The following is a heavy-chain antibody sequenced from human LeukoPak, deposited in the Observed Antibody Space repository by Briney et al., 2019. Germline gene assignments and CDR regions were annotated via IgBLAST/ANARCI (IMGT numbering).Heavy chain of an antibody. J-gene: IGHJ6*02. D-gene: IGHD3-22*01. V-gene: IGHV3-73*01. Sequence: GGSLRLSCAASGFTFSGSAMHWVRQASGKGLEWVGRIRSKANSYATAYAASVKGRFTISRDDSKNTAYLQMNSLKTEDTAVYYCTRVYDSSGLRDYYYYGMDVWGQGTTVTVSS. CDR3: TRVYDSSGLRDYYYYGMDV. CDR1: GFTFSGSA. CDR2: IRSKANSYAT.